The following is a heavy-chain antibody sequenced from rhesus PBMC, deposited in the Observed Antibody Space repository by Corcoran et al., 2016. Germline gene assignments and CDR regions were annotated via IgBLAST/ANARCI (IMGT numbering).Heavy chain of an antibody. J-gene: IGHJ4*01. CDR2: IYGSGSST. Sequence: QLQLQESGPGLVKPSETLSVTCAVSGGSISSSYWSWIRQAPGKGLEWIGYIYGSGSSTTYNPSLKSRVTLSVDTSKNQLSLRLRSVTAADTAVYYCASGIAAAGTGYYFDYWGRGVLVTVSS. CDR1: GGSISSSY. CDR3: ASGIAAAGTGYYFDY. D-gene: IGHD6-25*01. V-gene: IGHV4-169*02.